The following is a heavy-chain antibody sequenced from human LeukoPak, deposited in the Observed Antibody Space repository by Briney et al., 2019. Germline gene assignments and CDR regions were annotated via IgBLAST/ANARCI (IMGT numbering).Heavy chain of an antibody. CDR1: GFTFSSYG. D-gene: IGHD1-26*01. V-gene: IGHV3-30*18. CDR3: AKYRGGLGALDS. CDR2: ISPDGNNK. J-gene: IGHJ4*02. Sequence: PGTSLRLSCAAFGFTFSSYGMHWVRQAPGKGLEWVAVISPDGNNKHYADSLRGRFTISRDNSQDTLYLQVNSLRTEDTAVYYCAKYRGGLGALDSWGRGTLVTVSS.